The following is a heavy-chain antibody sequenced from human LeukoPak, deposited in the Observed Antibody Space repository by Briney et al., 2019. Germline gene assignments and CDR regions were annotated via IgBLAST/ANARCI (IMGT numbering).Heavy chain of an antibody. Sequence: GGSLRLSCAASGFTFSSYGMHWVRQAPGKGLEWVAFIRYDGSNKYYADSVKGRFTISRDNSKNTLYLQMNSLRAEDTAVYYCAREVPISGDYVGYMDVWGKGTTVTISS. CDR3: AREVPISGDYVGYMDV. V-gene: IGHV3-30*02. CDR2: IRYDGSNK. CDR1: GFTFSSYG. D-gene: IGHD4-17*01. J-gene: IGHJ6*03.